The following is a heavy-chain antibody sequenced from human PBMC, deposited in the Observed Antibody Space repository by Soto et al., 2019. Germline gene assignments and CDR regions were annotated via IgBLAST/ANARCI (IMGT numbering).Heavy chain of an antibody. J-gene: IGHJ6*02. V-gene: IGHV4-34*01. CDR3: ASLYPPFRVVGPSSYYAMDV. Sequence: GSLRLSCAASGFTFSSYGMHWVRQAPGKGLEWIGEINHSGYTNYNPSLQSRVTISVDTSKNQFSLRLSSVTAADTAVYYCASLYPPFRVVGPSSYYAMDVWGQGTTVTVSS. CDR2: INHSGYT. CDR1: GFTFSSYG. D-gene: IGHD1-26*01.